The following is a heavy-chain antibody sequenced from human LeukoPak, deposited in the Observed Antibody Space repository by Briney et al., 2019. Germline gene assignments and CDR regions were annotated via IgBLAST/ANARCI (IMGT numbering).Heavy chain of an antibody. D-gene: IGHD4-17*01. J-gene: IGHJ3*02. Sequence: GGSLRLSCGASGFTFSSFGMHWVRQAPGKGLEWVAFIRFDGSNKYYADSVKGRFTISRDNSKNTLFLQVNSLRAEDTAVYYCAKDLDYGETPAGAFDIWGQGTMVTVSS. CDR2: IRFDGSNK. V-gene: IGHV3-30*02. CDR3: AKDLDYGETPAGAFDI. CDR1: GFTFSSFG.